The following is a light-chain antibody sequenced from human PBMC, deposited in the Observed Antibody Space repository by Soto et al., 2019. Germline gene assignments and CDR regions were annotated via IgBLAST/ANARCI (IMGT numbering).Light chain of an antibody. V-gene: IGKV1-12*01. CDR3: QQANSFPIT. CDR2: AAS. Sequence: DIQMTQSPSSVSASVGDRVTITCRAGQGISSWLAWYQKKPGKATNLLIYAASSLQSGVPSRFSGSESGTDFTLTISSLQPEDCAIYFCQQANSFPITFGQGTRLEIK. CDR1: QGISSW. J-gene: IGKJ5*01.